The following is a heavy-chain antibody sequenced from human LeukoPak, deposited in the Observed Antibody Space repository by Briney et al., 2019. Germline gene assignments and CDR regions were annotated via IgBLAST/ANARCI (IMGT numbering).Heavy chain of an antibody. J-gene: IGHJ3*02. Sequence: SETLSLTCTVSGGSISSYYWSWIRQPAGRGLEWIGYIYYSGSTNYNPSLKSRVTISVDTSKNQFSLKLSSVTAADTAVYYCARPCGGDCYGAFDIWGQGTMVTVSS. CDR3: ARPCGGDCYGAFDI. CDR1: GGSISSYY. D-gene: IGHD2-21*02. V-gene: IGHV4-59*08. CDR2: IYYSGST.